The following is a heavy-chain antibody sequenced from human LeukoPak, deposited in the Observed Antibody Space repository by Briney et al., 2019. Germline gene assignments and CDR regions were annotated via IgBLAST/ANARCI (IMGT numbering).Heavy chain of an antibody. CDR3: AKDQIGWAPGYSSGTLDY. J-gene: IGHJ4*02. Sequence: GGSERLSCAASGFAFSSYGIHWVRHAPGKGREWVAVISHDGCNKDYLDSVRGRFIISRDNSKHTLYLNMNSPRAEDTAVYYCAKDQIGWAPGYSSGTLDYWGQGTLVTDSS. CDR1: GFAFSSYG. D-gene: IGHD6-19*01. CDR2: ISHDGCNK. V-gene: IGHV3-30*18.